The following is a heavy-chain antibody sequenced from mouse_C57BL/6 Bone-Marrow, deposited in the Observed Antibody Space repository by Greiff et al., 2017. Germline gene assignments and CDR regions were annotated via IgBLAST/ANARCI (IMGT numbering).Heavy chain of an antibody. D-gene: IGHD1-1*01. CDR2: IYPGGGDT. Sequence: VQRVESGPELVKPGASVKISCKASGYAFSSSWMNWVKQRPGKGLEWIGRIYPGGGDTNYNGKFKGQATLTADKSSSTAYMQLSSLTSEDAAVYFCARVGNYYYGLDYWGQGTTLTVSS. V-gene: IGHV1-82*01. CDR1: GYAFSSSW. J-gene: IGHJ2*01. CDR3: ARVGNYYYGLDY.